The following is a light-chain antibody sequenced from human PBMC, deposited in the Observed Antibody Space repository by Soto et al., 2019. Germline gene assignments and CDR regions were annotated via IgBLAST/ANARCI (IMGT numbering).Light chain of an antibody. V-gene: IGKV2-30*02. CDR2: KVS. CDR1: QSLVHSDGIAY. CDR3: MQGTHWPIT. Sequence: DFVMSQSPLSLPVTLGQPASISCRSSQSLVHSDGIAYFSWFQQRPGRSPRRLIYKVSNRDSGVPARFRGSGSGTDFALKISRVEAEDVAVYYCMQGTHWPITFGQGTRLEIK. J-gene: IGKJ5*01.